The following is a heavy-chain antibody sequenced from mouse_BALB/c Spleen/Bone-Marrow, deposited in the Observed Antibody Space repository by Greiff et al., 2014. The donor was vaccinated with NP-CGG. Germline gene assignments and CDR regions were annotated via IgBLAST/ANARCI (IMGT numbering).Heavy chain of an antibody. J-gene: IGHJ4*01. D-gene: IGHD2-1*01. CDR1: GYTFTSYY. Sequence: QVQLKESGAELVKPGASVKLSCKASGYTFTSYYMYWVKQRPGQGLEWIGEINPSNGGTNFNEKFKSKATLTVDKSSSTAYLQLSSLTSDESAIYYCIYYGNPYAMDYWGQGTSVTVSS. CDR3: IYYGNPYAMDY. CDR2: INPSNGGT. V-gene: IGHV1S81*02.